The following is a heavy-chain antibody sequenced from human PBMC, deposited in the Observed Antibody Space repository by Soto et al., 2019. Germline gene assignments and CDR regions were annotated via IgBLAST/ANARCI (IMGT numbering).Heavy chain of an antibody. J-gene: IGHJ4*02. V-gene: IGHV1-2*02. D-gene: IGHD3-10*01. CDR3: ASLYYYGSGSYYFDY. Sequence: ASVKVSCKASGYTFTGYYMHWARQAPGQGLEWMGWINPNSGGTNYAQKFQGRVTMTRDTSISTAYMELSRLRSDDTAVYYCASLYYYGSGSYYFDYWGQGTLGAVSS. CDR2: INPNSGGT. CDR1: GYTFTGYY.